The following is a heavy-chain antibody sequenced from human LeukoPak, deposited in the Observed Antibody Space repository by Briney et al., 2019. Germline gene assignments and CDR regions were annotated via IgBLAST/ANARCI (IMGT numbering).Heavy chain of an antibody. CDR3: ARAVGGGEYYFDY. D-gene: IGHD3-10*01. CDR1: GFTFSSYG. J-gene: IGHJ4*02. CDR2: IWYDGSNK. V-gene: IGHV3-33*01. Sequence: GRSLRLSCAASGFTFSSYGMHWVRQAPGKGLDWVAVIWYDGSNKYYADSVKGRFTISRDNSKNTLYLQMNSLRAEDTAVYYCARAVGGGEYYFDYWGQGTLVTVSS.